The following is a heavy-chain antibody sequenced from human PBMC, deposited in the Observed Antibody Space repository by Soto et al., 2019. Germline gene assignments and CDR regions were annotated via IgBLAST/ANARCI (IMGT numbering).Heavy chain of an antibody. V-gene: IGHV3-23*01. CDR2: ITGSGGAT. D-gene: IGHD6-19*01. J-gene: IGHJ4*02. Sequence: ESGGGLVQPGGSLRLSCAASGFTFSSYAMSWVRQAPGKGLEWVSAITGSGGATYYADSVKGRFTISRDNSKNTLYLQMNSLRAEDTAVYYCAKGTRQWLDFLNYWGQGTLVTVSS. CDR3: AKGTRQWLDFLNY. CDR1: GFTFSSYA.